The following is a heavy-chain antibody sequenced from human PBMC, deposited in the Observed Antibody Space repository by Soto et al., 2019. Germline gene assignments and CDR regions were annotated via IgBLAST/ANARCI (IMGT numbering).Heavy chain of an antibody. D-gene: IGHD2-8*01. CDR3: ARDRCIDNWFDY. CDR2: IYHRGTT. CDR1: GGSISSRGYS. J-gene: IGHJ5*01. V-gene: IGHV4-30-2*01. Sequence: QLQLQEAGSGLVKPSQTLSLTCAVSGGSISSRGYSWSWIRQPPGKGLEWIGYIYHRGTTYYTPAEKHPVTISLDGSKSQFPLNLGSEAAAETAVYYCARDRCIDNWFDYWGQGTQLTVS.